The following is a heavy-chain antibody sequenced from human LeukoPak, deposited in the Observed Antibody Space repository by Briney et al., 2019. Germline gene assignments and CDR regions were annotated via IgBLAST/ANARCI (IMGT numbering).Heavy chain of an antibody. V-gene: IGHV3-7*01. J-gene: IGHJ3*02. CDR1: GFTFSSYW. CDR2: IKQDGSEK. D-gene: IGHD2-2*01. CDR3: ARDIVVVPAAIDAFDI. Sequence: PGGSLRLSCAASGFTFSSYWMSWVRQAPGKGLEWVANIKQDGSEKYYMDSVKGRFTISRDNAKNSLYPQMNSLRAEDTAVYYCARDIVVVPAAIDAFDIWGQGTMVTVSS.